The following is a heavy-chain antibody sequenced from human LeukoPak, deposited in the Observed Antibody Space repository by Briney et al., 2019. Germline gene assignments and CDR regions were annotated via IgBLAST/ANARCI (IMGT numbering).Heavy chain of an antibody. V-gene: IGHV5-51*07. J-gene: IGHJ6*02. Sequence: ESLKISCKGSGYSFTSYWIGWVHQMPGKGLEWMGIIYPGDSDTRYSPSFQGQVTISADKSINTAYLQWSSLEASDTAIYYCARHFSSLDYNMDVWGQGTTVTVSS. CDR3: ARHFSSLDYNMDV. D-gene: IGHD2-2*01. CDR1: GYSFTSYW. CDR2: IYPGDSDT.